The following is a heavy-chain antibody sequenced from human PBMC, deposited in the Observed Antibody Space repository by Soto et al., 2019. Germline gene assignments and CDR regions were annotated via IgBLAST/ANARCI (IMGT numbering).Heavy chain of an antibody. Sequence: QVQLQESGPGLVKPSQTLSLTCTVSGGSISSGDYYWSWIRQPPGKGLEWIGYIYYSGSTYYNPSLRSRVTISVDSSKNQCSPKRSSVTAADTAVYYCARGITMVRGAMYNWFDPWGQGTLVTVSS. CDR1: GGSISSGDYY. CDR2: IYYSGST. J-gene: IGHJ5*02. CDR3: ARGITMVRGAMYNWFDP. D-gene: IGHD3-10*01. V-gene: IGHV4-30-4*01.